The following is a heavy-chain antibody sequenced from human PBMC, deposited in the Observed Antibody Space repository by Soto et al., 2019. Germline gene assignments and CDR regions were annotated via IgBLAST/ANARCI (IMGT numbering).Heavy chain of an antibody. D-gene: IGHD5-18*01. CDR3: ARPRGYSYGYGYYYGMDV. CDR2: IWYDGSNK. J-gene: IGHJ6*02. V-gene: IGHV3-33*01. CDR1: GFTFSSYG. Sequence: SLRLSCAASGFTFSSYGMHWVRQAPGKGLEWVAVIWYDGSNKYYADSVKGRFTISRDNSKNTLYLQMNSLRAEDTAVYYCARPRGYSYGYGYYYGMDVWGQGTTVTVSS.